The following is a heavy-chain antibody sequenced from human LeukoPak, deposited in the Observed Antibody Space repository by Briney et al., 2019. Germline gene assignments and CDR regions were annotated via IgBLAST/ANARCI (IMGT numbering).Heavy chain of an antibody. Sequence: ASVKVSCKPFGYTFTNYGLSWVRQAPGQGLEWMGWINPNSGGTNYAQKFQGRVTMTRDTSISTAYMELSRLRSGDTAVYYCARDRGTVTIFDSWGQGTLVTVSS. V-gene: IGHV1-2*02. CDR1: GYTFTNYG. D-gene: IGHD4-17*01. CDR2: INPNSGGT. J-gene: IGHJ4*02. CDR3: ARDRGTVTIFDS.